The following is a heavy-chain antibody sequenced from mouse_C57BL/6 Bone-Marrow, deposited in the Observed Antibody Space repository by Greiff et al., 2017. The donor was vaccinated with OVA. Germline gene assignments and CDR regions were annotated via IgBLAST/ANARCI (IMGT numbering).Heavy chain of an antibody. CDR2: IYPGSGNS. J-gene: IGHJ2*01. V-gene: IGHV1-66*01. Sequence: QVQLQQSGPELVKPGASVKISCKASGYSFTSYYIHWVKQRPGQGLEWIGWIYPGSGNSKYNEKFKGKATLTADTASSTAYMQLSIVTSEDSAVYYCAREVDYWGQGTTLTVSS. CDR3: AREVDY. CDR1: GYSFTSYY.